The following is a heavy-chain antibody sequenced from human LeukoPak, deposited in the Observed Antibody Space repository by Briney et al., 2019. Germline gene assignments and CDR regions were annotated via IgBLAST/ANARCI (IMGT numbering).Heavy chain of an antibody. CDR2: VNGVSGKA. CDR1: GYPFRSYG. J-gene: IGHJ4*02. V-gene: IGHV1-18*01. CDR3: ARAREGYDY. Sequence: GASVKVSCTPSGYPFRSYGIAWVRQAPGQGLEWMGWVNGVSGKAKYAQKFQDRVTMTTDSSTAYLEVKSLRSDDTAVYYCARAREGYDYWGLGTLVTVSS. D-gene: IGHD1-26*01.